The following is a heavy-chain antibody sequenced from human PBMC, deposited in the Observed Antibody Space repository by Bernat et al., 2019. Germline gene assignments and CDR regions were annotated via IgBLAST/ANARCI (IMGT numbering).Heavy chain of an antibody. CDR1: GGSISSGGYY. D-gene: IGHD3-3*01. J-gene: IGHJ4*02. V-gene: IGHV4-31*03. Sequence: QVQLQESGPGLVKPSQTLSLTCTVSGGSISSGGYYWSWIRQHPGKGLEWIGYIYYSGSTYYNPSLKSRVTISVDTSKNQFSLKLSSVTAADTAVYYCERDYSGSGYYGDFDYWGQGTLVTVSS. CDR2: IYYSGST. CDR3: ERDYSGSGYYGDFDY.